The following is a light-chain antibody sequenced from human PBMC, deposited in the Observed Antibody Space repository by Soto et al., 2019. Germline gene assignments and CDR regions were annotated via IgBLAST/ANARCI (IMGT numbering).Light chain of an antibody. CDR2: GAS. CDR3: QQYSDWPYT. CDR1: QTVRSSY. V-gene: IGKV3-15*01. J-gene: IGKJ2*01. Sequence: EIVLTQSPATLSVSPGERATLSCRASQTVRSSYLAWYHQKPGQAPRLLIYGASTKVTGVPARFSGSGSGTEFTLTINSLQSEDFAVYYCQQYSDWPYTFGQGTKLEIK.